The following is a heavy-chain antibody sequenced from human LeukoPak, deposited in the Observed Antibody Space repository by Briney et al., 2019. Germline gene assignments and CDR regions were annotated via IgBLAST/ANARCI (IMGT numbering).Heavy chain of an antibody. D-gene: IGHD5-18*01. J-gene: IGHJ4*02. CDR1: GFTFDDYA. Sequence: GGSLRLSCAASGFTFDDYAMHWVRQAPGKGLEWVFLISGDGGSTYYADSVKGRFTISRDNSKNSLYLQMNSLRIEDTALYYCAKERYSYGSRYFDYWGQGTLVTVSS. CDR3: AKERYSYGSRYFDY. V-gene: IGHV3-43*02. CDR2: ISGDGGST.